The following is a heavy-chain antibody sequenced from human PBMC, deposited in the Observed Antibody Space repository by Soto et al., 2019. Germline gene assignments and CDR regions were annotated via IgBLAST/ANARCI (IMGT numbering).Heavy chain of an antibody. CDR2: INPNSGGK. D-gene: IGHD1-26*01. Sequence: ASVKVSCKASGDTFTSNYMHWLRQAPRQGFEWMGWINPNSGGKKYPEKFEGRVTMTRDTSLSTVYITMTRLTSDEKAVCSCGRDLAKGGGSAGFVFWGQGTQVPFSS. V-gene: IGHV1-2*02. J-gene: IGHJ4*02. CDR3: GRDLAKGGGSAGFVF. CDR1: GDTFTSNY.